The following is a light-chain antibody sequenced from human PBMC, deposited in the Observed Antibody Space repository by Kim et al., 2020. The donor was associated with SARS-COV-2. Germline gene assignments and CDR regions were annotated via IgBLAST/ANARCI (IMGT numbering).Light chain of an antibody. Sequence: LSPCATATLSCMASQSIVVYLAWYQQKPGQAPRLRIYGAYNSSKGIPSRFSRSRSGTDFTLTINSLEPEDFAVYSCQQRSNWPLTFLGGTK. CDR3: QQRSNWPLT. CDR2: GAY. V-gene: IGKV3-11*01. CDR1: QSIVVY. J-gene: IGKJ4*01.